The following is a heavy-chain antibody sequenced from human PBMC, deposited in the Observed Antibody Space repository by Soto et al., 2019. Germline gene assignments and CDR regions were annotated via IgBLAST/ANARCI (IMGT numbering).Heavy chain of an antibody. V-gene: IGHV6-1*01. CDR2: TYYRSKWYN. CDR3: AREPQYYDFGSGPTGNYGMDC. D-gene: IGHD3-3*01. CDR1: GDSVSSNSAA. J-gene: IGHJ6*02. Sequence: SQTLSLTCAISGDSVSSNSAAWNWIRQSPSRGLEWLGRTYYRSKWYNDYAVSVKSRITINPDTSKNQFSLQLNSVTPEDTAVYYCAREPQYYDFGSGPTGNYGMDCWGQGSTVTVAS.